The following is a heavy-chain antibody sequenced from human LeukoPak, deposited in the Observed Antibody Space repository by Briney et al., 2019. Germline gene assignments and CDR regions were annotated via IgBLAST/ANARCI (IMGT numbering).Heavy chain of an antibody. CDR3: AREDNPTTVTTSGFDY. CDR1: RYTFTSYY. Sequence: ASVKVSCKASRYTFTSYYMHWVRQAPRQGLEWMGIINPSGGSTSYAQKFQGRVTMTRDTSTSTVYMELSSLRSEDTAVYYCAREDNPTTVTTSGFDYWGQGTLVTVSS. V-gene: IGHV1-46*01. CDR2: INPSGGST. J-gene: IGHJ4*02. D-gene: IGHD4-17*01.